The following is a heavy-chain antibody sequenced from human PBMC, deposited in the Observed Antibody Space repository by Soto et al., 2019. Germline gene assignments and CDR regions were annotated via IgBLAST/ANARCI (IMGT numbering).Heavy chain of an antibody. CDR2: IIPIFGTA. V-gene: IGHV1-69*06. CDR3: ARETGRDFSAGFTSYGMDV. J-gene: IGHJ6*02. CDR1: GGTFSSYA. Sequence: SVKVSCKASGGTFSSYAISWVRQAPGQGLEWMGGIIPIFGTANYAQKFQGRVTITADKSTSTAYMELSSLRSEDTAVYYCARETGRDFSAGFTSYGMDVWGQGTTVTVS. D-gene: IGHD3-3*01.